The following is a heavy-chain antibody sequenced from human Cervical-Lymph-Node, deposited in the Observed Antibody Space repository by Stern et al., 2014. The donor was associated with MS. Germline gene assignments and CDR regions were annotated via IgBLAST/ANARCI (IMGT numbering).Heavy chain of an antibody. CDR1: GFTFDDYA. D-gene: IGHD6-13*01. CDR2: ISWRSGSI. CDR3: AKEMGPAGGTGGFDY. V-gene: IGHV3-9*01. J-gene: IGHJ4*02. Sequence: EVQLVESGGGLVQPGRSLRLSCAASGFTFDDYAMHWVRQAPGKGLEWVSGISWRSGSIAYADSVKGRFTISRDNAKNSLYLQMNSLRAEDTALYYCAKEMGPAGGTGGFDYGGQGTLGTVSA.